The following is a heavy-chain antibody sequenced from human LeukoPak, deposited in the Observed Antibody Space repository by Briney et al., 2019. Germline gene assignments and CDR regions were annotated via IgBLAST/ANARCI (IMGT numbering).Heavy chain of an antibody. V-gene: IGHV3-30*18. CDR2: ISYDGSNK. CDR1: GFTFSSYG. D-gene: IGHD3-22*01. CDR3: AKRGVVIRVILVGFHKEAYYFDS. Sequence: GGSLRLSCAASGFTFSSYGMHWVRQAPGKGLEWVAVISYDGSNKYYADSVKGRFTTSRDNPKNTLYLQMNSLRAEDTAVYFCAKRGVVIRVILVGFHKEAYYFDSWGQGALVTVSS. J-gene: IGHJ4*02.